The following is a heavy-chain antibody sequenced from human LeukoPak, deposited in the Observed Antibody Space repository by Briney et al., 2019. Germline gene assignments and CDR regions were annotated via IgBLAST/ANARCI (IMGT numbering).Heavy chain of an antibody. D-gene: IGHD3-22*01. CDR1: GFTFSSYA. Sequence: GGSLRLSCAVSGFTFSSYAMSWVRQAPGKGLEWVSAISGSGGSTYYADSVKGRFTISRDNSNNTLYLQMNSLRAEDTAVYYCAKGTYDSSGFPFSYWYFDLWGRGTLVTVSS. CDR3: AKGTYDSSGFPFSYWYFDL. CDR2: ISGSGGST. J-gene: IGHJ2*01. V-gene: IGHV3-23*01.